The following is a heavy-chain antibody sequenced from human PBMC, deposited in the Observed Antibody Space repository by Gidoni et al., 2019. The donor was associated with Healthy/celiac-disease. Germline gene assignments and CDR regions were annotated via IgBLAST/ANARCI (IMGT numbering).Heavy chain of an antibody. J-gene: IGHJ6*02. V-gene: IGHV3-30-3*01. D-gene: IGHD4-17*01. CDR2: ISYDGSNK. CDR3: ARGGSTVTDGYYYGMDV. Sequence: QVQLVESGGGVVQPGRSLRLSCAASGFTFSSYAMHWVRQAPGKGLEWVAVISYDGSNKYYADSVKGRFTISRDNSKNTLYLQMNSLRAEDTAVYYCARGGSTVTDGYYYGMDVWGQGTTVTVSS. CDR1: GFTFSSYA.